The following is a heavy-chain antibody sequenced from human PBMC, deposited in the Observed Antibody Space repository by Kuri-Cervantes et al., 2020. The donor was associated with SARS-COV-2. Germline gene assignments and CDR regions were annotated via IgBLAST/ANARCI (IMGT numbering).Heavy chain of an antibody. CDR2: ISWTSGSI. Sequence: GGSLRLSCAASGFTFDDYAMHWVRQAPGKGLEWVSGISWTSGSIGYADSVKGRFTISRDNSKNTLYLQMNSLGAEDTAVYYCARQGGWKYGGNPGYFDYWGQGTLVTVSS. CDR3: ARQGGWKYGGNPGYFDY. CDR1: GFTFDDYA. J-gene: IGHJ4*02. V-gene: IGHV3-9*01. D-gene: IGHD4-23*01.